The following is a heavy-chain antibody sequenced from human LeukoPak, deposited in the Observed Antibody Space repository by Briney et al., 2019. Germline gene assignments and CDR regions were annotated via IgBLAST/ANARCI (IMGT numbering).Heavy chain of an antibody. J-gene: IGHJ6*03. CDR2: IYYSGST. Sequence: SETLSLTCTVSGGSISSYYWSWIRQPPGKGLEWIGYIYYSGSTNYNPSLKSRVTISVDTSKNQFSLKLSSVTAADTAVYYCARTTEGGYAYDYFYYYYMDVWGKGTTVTISS. CDR1: GGSISSYY. V-gene: IGHV4-59*01. CDR3: ARTTEGGYAYDYFYYYYMDV. D-gene: IGHD5-18*01.